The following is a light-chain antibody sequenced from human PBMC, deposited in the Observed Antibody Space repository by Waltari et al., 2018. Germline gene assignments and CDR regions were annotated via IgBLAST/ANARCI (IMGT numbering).Light chain of an antibody. CDR3: MQGTHWPYT. CDR1: QSLVYSDGNTD. V-gene: IGKV2-30*01. Sequence: DGVIAQSPPSLPVTLGQPASISCRSSQSLVYSDGNTDLTWFQQRPGQSPRRLFYKISARDAGVPDRFSGSGSGTDFTLKISRGEAEDVGAYCCMQGTHWPYTFGQGTKLEIK. CDR2: KIS. J-gene: IGKJ2*01.